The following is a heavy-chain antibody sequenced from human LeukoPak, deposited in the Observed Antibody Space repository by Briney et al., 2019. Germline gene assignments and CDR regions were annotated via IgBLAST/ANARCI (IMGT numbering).Heavy chain of an antibody. J-gene: IGHJ4*02. Sequence: SSETLSLTCSVSGGSIRSTTYYWGWIRQPPGKRLEWIGSIYYSGNTYYSPSLMSRVTISVDTSKNQFSLNLNSVTAADTAVYYCARGGGSYGDLGDYFDYWGQGTLVTVSS. V-gene: IGHV4-39*07. D-gene: IGHD1-26*01. CDR2: IYYSGNT. CDR1: GGSIRSTTYY. CDR3: ARGGGSYGDLGDYFDY.